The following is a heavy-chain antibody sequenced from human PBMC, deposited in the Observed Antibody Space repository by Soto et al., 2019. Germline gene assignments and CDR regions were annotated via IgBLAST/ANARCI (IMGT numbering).Heavy chain of an antibody. D-gene: IGHD4-17*01. V-gene: IGHV4-31*03. Sequence: SETLSLTCTVSGGSISSGGYYWSWIRQHPGKGLEWIGYIYYSGSTYYNPSLKSRVTISVDTSKNQFSLKLSSVTAADTAVYYCARIYGDYEDYYYGMDVWGQGTTVTVSS. CDR2: IYYSGST. CDR3: ARIYGDYEDYYYGMDV. CDR1: GGSISSGGYY. J-gene: IGHJ6*02.